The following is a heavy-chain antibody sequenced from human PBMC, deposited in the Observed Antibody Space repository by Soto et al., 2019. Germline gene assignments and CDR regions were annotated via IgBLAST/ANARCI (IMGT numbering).Heavy chain of an antibody. V-gene: IGHV4-31*03. J-gene: IGHJ2*01. CDR3: ATRPGGGEYWHFDL. D-gene: IGHD3-16*01. CDR2: IYYTGST. CDR1: GASIRSGDYY. Sequence: QVQLQESGSGLVKPSQTLSLTCTVSGASIRSGDYYWSWIRQHPEKGLEWIGYIYYTGSTFYNPSLKTRVSISIDRSKNQFSLNLSSVTAADTALSYCATRPGGGEYWHFDLWGRGTLVTVSS.